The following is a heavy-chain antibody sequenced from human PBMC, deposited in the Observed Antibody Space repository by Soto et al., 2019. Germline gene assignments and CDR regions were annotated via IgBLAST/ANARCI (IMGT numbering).Heavy chain of an antibody. V-gene: IGHV4-59*01. CDR3: ARGSTAAAGDFDY. CDR2: IYYSGST. J-gene: IGHJ4*02. CDR1: VGSISSYY. Sequence: SETLSLTCTVSVGSISSYYWSWIRQPPGKGLEWIGYIYYSGSTNYNPSLKSRVTISVDTSKNQFSLKLSSVTAADTAVYYCARGSTAAAGDFDYWGQGTLVTVSS. D-gene: IGHD6-13*01.